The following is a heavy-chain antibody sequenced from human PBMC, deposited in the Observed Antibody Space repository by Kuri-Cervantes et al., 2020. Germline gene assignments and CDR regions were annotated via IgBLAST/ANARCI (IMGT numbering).Heavy chain of an antibody. Sequence: ASVKVSCKASGYTFTSYDINWVRQATGQGLEWMGWMNPNSGNTGYAQKFQGRVTMTTDTSTSTAYMELRSLRSDDTAVYYCARGPIEIDYWGQGTLVTVSS. J-gene: IGHJ4*02. CDR3: ARGPIEIDY. CDR1: GYTFTSYD. CDR2: MNPNSGNT. D-gene: IGHD2-15*01. V-gene: IGHV1-8*01.